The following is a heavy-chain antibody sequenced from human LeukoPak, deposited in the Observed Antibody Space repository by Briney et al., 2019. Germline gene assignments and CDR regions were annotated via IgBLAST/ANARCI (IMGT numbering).Heavy chain of an antibody. J-gene: IGHJ4*02. V-gene: IGHV5-51*01. CDR3: ARRSRGLRFLEWLSDDY. Sequence: GASLQISCKGSGYSFTSYWIGWVRQLPGKGLEWMGIIYPGDSDTRYSPSFQGQVTISADKSISTAYLQWSSLKASDTAMYYCARRSRGLRFLEWLSDDYWGQGTLVTVSS. D-gene: IGHD3-3*01. CDR1: GYSFTSYW. CDR2: IYPGDSDT.